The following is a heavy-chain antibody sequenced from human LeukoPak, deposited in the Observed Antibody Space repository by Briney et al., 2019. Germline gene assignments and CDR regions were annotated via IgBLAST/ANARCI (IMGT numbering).Heavy chain of an antibody. CDR1: GGSISSGTYF. D-gene: IGHD1-14*01. CDR2: IFYSGAT. Sequence: PSETLSLTCTVSGGSISSGTYFWGWIRQPPGECLEWVGSIFYSGATYYNPSLKSRVTISVDTSKKQFSLKLNSVTAADTAVYYRARHGHKNEYNSPGVDYWGQGTLVTVSS. J-gene: IGHJ4*02. CDR3: ARHGHKNEYNSPGVDY. V-gene: IGHV4-39*01.